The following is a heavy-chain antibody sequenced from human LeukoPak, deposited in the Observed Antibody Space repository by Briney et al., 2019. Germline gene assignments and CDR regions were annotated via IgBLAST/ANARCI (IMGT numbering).Heavy chain of an antibody. Sequence: GGSLRLSCAASGFTFTDYYMSWIRQAPGKGLEWVSYISSSRSYTNYADSVKGRFTISRDNAKNSLYLQMYSLRDEDTAVYYRARWGGTGSLYSWGQGTLVTVSS. J-gene: IGHJ4*02. V-gene: IGHV3-11*06. CDR2: ISSSRSYT. CDR3: ARWGGTGSLYS. D-gene: IGHD1-1*01. CDR1: GFTFTDYY.